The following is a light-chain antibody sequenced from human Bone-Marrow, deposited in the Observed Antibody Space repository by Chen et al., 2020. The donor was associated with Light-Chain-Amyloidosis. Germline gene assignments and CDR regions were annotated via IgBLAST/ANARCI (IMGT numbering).Light chain of an antibody. J-gene: IGKJ3*01. Sequence: DIQMTQSPSSLSASVGDSVTIACRASHDIGNYLAWYQQKPGKVPELPIYAASTLHSGVSSRFGGSGSGTDFTLTISSLQPADVSTYYCQQYNSVPHTFGPGTKVDI. V-gene: IGKV1-27*01. CDR3: QQYNSVPHT. CDR2: AAS. CDR1: HDIGNY.